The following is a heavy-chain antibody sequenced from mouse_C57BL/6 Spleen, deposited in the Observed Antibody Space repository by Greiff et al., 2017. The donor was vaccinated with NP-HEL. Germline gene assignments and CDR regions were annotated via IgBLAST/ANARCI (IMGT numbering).Heavy chain of an antibody. V-gene: IGHV1-9*01. CDR1: GYTFTGYW. Sequence: VKLVESGAELMKPGASVKLSCKATGYTFTGYWIEWVKQRPGHGLEWIGEILPGSGITNYNEKFKGKATFTADTSSNTAYMQLSSLTTEDSAIYYCARDGPFAYWGQGTLVTVSA. CDR3: ARDGPFAY. J-gene: IGHJ3*01. D-gene: IGHD2-3*01. CDR2: ILPGSGIT.